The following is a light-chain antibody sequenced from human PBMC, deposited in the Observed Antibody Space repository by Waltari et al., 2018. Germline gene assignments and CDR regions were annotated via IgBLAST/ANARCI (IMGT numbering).Light chain of an antibody. Sequence: EIVMTQSPATLSVSPGERATLSCRASQSLSSSLAWYQQKVGQAPRLLIYGASTRATGIPARFSGSGSGTEFTLTISSLQSEDFAVYYCQQYNNWPLTFGGGTKVEIK. CDR3: QQYNNWPLT. V-gene: IGKV3-15*01. CDR2: GAS. CDR1: QSLSSS. J-gene: IGKJ4*01.